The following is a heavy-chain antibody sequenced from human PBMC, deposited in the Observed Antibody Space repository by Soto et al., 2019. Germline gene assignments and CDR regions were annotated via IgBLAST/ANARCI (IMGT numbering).Heavy chain of an antibody. D-gene: IGHD6-19*01. CDR2: INPNSGNT. V-gene: IGHV1-18*04. CDR1: GYTFTGYY. J-gene: IGHJ4*02. Sequence: ASVKVSCKASGYTFTGYYMHWVRQAPGQGLEWMGWINPNSGNTNYAQKLQGRVTMTTDTSTSTAYMELRSLRSDDTAVYYCARASAVAGDYFDYWGQGTLVTVSS. CDR3: ARASAVAGDYFDY.